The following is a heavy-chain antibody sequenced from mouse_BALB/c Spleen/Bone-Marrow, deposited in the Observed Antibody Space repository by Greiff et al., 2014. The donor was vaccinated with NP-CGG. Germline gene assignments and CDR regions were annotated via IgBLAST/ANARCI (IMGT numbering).Heavy chain of an antibody. CDR3: AYYRYDVNY. D-gene: IGHD2-14*01. CDR1: GYTFTSHW. V-gene: IGHV1S41*01. Sequence: DLVKPGASVKLSCKASGYTFTSHWINWIKQRPGQGLEWIGRIAPGSGSTCYNEMFKGKAILTVDTSSSTAYIQLSSLSSEDSAVYFCAYYRYDVNYWGQGTTLTVSS. J-gene: IGHJ2*01. CDR2: IAPGSGST.